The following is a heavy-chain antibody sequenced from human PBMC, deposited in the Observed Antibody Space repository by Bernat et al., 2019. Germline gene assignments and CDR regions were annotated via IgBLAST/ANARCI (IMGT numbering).Heavy chain of an antibody. V-gene: IGHV3-64*01. CDR3: ARWGGGVVPAADTSYYYYYGMDV. Sequence: EVQLVESGGGLVQPGGSLRLSCAASGFTFSSYAMHWVRQAPGKGLEYVSAISSNGGSTYYANSVKGRFTSSRDNSKNTLYLQMGSLRAEDMAVYYCARWGGGVVPAADTSYYYYYGMDVWGQGTTVTVSS. D-gene: IGHD2-2*01. J-gene: IGHJ6*02. CDR1: GFTFSSYA. CDR2: ISSNGGST.